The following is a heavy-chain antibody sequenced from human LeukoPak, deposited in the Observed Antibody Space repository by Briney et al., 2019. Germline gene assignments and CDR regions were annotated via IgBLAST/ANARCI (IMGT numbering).Heavy chain of an antibody. V-gene: IGHV1-69*01. CDR3: ARASKGGHGYNPPPGY. Sequence: SVKVSCKTSGGTFGSHAFSWVRQAPGHGLEWMGGILPIFGAPNYAQKFRGRVTITADEATNTVYMELTRLRSEDTAVYYCARASKGGHGYNPPPGYWGQGTLVTVSS. CDR1: GGTFGSHA. D-gene: IGHD5-24*01. J-gene: IGHJ4*02. CDR2: ILPIFGAP.